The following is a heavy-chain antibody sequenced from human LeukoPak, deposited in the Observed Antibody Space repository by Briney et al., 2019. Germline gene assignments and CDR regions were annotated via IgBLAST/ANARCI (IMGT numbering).Heavy chain of an antibody. J-gene: IGHJ4*02. D-gene: IGHD2-15*01. CDR2: IYYSGST. Sequence: PSETLSLTCVVYGGSFSGYYWNWIRQPPGKGLEWIGSIYYSGSTYYNPSLKSRVTISVDTSKNQFSLKLSSVTAADTAVYYCARLTDCGGGSCYLYYFDYWGQGTLVTVSS. CDR1: GGSFSGYY. CDR3: ARLTDCGGGSCYLYYFDY. V-gene: IGHV4-34*01.